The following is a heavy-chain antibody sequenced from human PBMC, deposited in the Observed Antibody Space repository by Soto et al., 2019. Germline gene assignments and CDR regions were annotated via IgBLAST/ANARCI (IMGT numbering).Heavy chain of an antibody. V-gene: IGHV4-59*13. CDR3: AVLSRTAFDY. D-gene: IGHD1-1*01. CDR1: GGSISSYY. J-gene: IGHJ4*02. Sequence: QVQLQESGPGLVKPSETLSLTCTVSGGSISSYYWSWIRQPPGKGLEWIGDINYSGSTNYNPSRKSRVTMSVATSKNQFALKLSSVNAADTAVYSCAVLSRTAFDYWGQGTLVTVSS. CDR2: INYSGST.